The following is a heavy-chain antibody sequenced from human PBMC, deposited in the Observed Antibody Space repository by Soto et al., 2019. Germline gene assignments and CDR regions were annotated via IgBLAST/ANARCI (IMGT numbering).Heavy chain of an antibody. Sequence: GGSLRLSCTVSGFTFSAFAMYWVRQAPGKGLEWVALISYDGTNEDYAESVRGRFTISRDHSKNTLYLDMNSLSAEDSAVYFCAKGVVREPAYFDYWGQGTLVTVSS. CDR1: GFTFSAFA. D-gene: IGHD3-10*01. J-gene: IGHJ4*02. V-gene: IGHV3-30*18. CDR3: AKGVVREPAYFDY. CDR2: ISYDGTNE.